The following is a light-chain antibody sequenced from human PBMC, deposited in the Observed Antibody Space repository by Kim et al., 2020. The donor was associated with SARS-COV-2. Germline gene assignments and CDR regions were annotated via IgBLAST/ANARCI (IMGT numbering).Light chain of an antibody. CDR3: SSYTSSSAWV. CDR2: DVS. V-gene: IGLV2-14*04. Sequence: GQSITISCTGSSSDVGSYNYVSWYQQHPGKAPNLMIYDVSQRPSGISNRFSGSKSGNTAPLTISGLQAEDEADYYCSSYTSSSAWVFGGGTQLTVL. J-gene: IGLJ3*02. CDR1: SSDVGSYNY.